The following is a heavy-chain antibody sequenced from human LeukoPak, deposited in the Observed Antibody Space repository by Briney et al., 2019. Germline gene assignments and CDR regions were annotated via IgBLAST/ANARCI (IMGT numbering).Heavy chain of an antibody. CDR2: ILYDGSNK. V-gene: IGHV3-30*02. CDR1: GITFSGYG. CDR3: AKGGVGGGIIVPLDY. Sequence: GGSLRLSCAASGITFSGYGMHWVRQAPGKGLEWVAFILYDGSNKHYADSVKGRFTISRDNSKNTLYLQMNSQRAEDTAVYYCAKGGVGGGIIVPLDYWGQGTLVTVSS. J-gene: IGHJ4*02. D-gene: IGHD3-16*02.